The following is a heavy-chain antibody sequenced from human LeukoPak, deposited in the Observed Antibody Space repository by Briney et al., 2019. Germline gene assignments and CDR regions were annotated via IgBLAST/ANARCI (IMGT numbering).Heavy chain of an antibody. CDR1: GYTFTSYY. V-gene: IGHV1-46*01. CDR2: INPSGGST. Sequence: GASVKVSCTASGYTFTSYYMHWVRQAPGQGLEWMGIINPSGGSTSYAQKFQGRVTMTRDTSTSTVYMELSSLRSEDTAVYYCARGAGNDYGDYLPGVFVDYWGQGTLVTVSS. J-gene: IGHJ4*02. D-gene: IGHD4-17*01. CDR3: ARGAGNDYGDYLPGVFVDY.